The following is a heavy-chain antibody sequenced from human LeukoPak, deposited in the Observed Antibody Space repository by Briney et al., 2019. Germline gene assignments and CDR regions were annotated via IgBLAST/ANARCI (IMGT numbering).Heavy chain of an antibody. CDR2: IKGDGSHT. V-gene: IGHV3-74*01. CDR3: VRDWDHFDFDS. D-gene: IGHD3-9*01. J-gene: IGHJ5*01. Sequence: GGSLRLSCAASGFTFGNYWMHWVRQAPGKGLVWVSRIKGDGSHTIYADSVKGRFTISRDNAKNTLYLQMKSLRAEDTAVYYCVRDWDHFDFDSWGQGTLVTVSS. CDR1: GFTFGNYW.